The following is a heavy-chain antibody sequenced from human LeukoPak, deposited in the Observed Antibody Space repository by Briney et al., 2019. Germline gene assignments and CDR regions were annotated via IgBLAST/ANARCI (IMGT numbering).Heavy chain of an antibody. CDR2: INPNSGGT. J-gene: IGHJ4*02. D-gene: IGHD4-17*01. CDR1: GYTFTGYY. CDR3: APMLHYGDFDY. V-gene: IGHV1-2*06. Sequence: GASVKVSCKXSGYTFTGYYMHWVRQAPGQGLEWMGRINPNSGGTNYSQRFQGRVTMTRDTSISTAYMELSRLRSDDTAVYYCAPMLHYGDFDYWGQGTLVTVSS.